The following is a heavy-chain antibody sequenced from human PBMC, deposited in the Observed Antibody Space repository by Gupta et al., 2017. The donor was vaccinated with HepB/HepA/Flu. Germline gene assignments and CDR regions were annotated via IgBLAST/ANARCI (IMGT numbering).Heavy chain of an antibody. Sequence: EENLLASGGALVQPGGSLRLSCAASGITLRHHALSWVRQVPGKGLEWVATLSGTSTFYADSVEGRFTIYRDNSQNTLFLQMNSLRAEDTAIYFCAKDHRREIMAMIPHFDCWGQGTLVTVSS. J-gene: IGHJ4*02. CDR1: GITLRHHA. CDR2: LSGTST. V-gene: IGHV3-23*01. CDR3: AKDHRREIMAMIPHFDC. D-gene: IGHD2-21*01.